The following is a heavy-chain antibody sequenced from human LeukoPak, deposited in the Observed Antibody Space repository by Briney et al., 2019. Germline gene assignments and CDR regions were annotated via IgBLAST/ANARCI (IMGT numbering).Heavy chain of an antibody. J-gene: IGHJ3*01. D-gene: IGHD6-19*01. V-gene: IGHV3-7*04. CDR2: IKEDGSEK. Sequence: GGSLRLSCTASGFTFNTYWMTWVRQAPGKGLEWVANIKEDGSEKVYVDSLKGRFTIFRDNAKNALFLQMNSLRVEDTAVYYCSREPYSRGFAAFDVWGQGTMVTVSS. CDR1: GFTFNTYW. CDR3: SREPYSRGFAAFDV.